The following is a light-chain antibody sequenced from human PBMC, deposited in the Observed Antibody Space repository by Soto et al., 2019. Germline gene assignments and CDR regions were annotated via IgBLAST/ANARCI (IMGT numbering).Light chain of an antibody. J-gene: IGKJ5*01. CDR2: GAS. CDR3: QQYKNWPL. Sequence: EIVMTQSPSTLSLPPPERATLSCRASQSVGSYLAWYQQKPGQAPRLLLYGASTRATGIPVRFSGSGFGTEFTLTISSLQSEDFAVYYCQQYKNWPLFGQGTRLEIK. CDR1: QSVGSY. V-gene: IGKV3-15*01.